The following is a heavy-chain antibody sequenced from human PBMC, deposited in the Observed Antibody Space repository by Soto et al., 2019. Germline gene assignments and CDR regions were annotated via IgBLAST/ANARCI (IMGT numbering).Heavy chain of an antibody. CDR3: ALGSGNRKGYYYYGMDV. V-gene: IGHV1-69*01. CDR2: IIPIFGTA. D-gene: IGHD3-10*01. CDR1: GGTFSSYA. J-gene: IGHJ6*02. Sequence: QVQLVQSGAEVKKPGSSVKVSCKASGGTFSSYAISWVRQAPGQGLEWMGGIIPIFGTANYAQKFQGRVTITGDESTSTAYMELSSLRSEDTAVYYCALGSGNRKGYYYYGMDVWGQGTTVTVSS.